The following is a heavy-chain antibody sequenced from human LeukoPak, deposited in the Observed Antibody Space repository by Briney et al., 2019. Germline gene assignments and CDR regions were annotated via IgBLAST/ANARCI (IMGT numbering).Heavy chain of an antibody. V-gene: IGHV3-7*01. CDR1: GFTFSNYW. CDR3: ARDIGIVVAEIKPQDYYYHYYYMDV. D-gene: IGHD6-19*01. CDR2: IRQDRSEK. Sequence: GGSLRLSCAASGFTFSNYWMTWVRQAPGKGLEWVANIRQDRSEKYYVNSVKGRFAISRDNAKNSLYLQMNSLRAEDTAVHYCARDIGIVVAEIKPQDYYYHYYYMDVWGKGTTVTVSS. J-gene: IGHJ6*03.